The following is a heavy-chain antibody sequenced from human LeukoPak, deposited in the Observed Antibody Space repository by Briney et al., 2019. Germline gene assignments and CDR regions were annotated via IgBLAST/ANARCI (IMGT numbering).Heavy chain of an antibody. D-gene: IGHD3-10*01. CDR2: INRDGGEK. CDR3: ARGVTMIRGAVMYPYFFDF. CDR1: GFTFGDFL. V-gene: IGHV3-7*03. J-gene: IGHJ4*02. Sequence: GGSLRLSCAASGFTFGDFLMSWVRQAPGKGLEWVANINRDGGEKFHVDSVRGRFTISRDNAKNALFLQMHSLRADDTAMYFCARGVTMIRGAVMYPYFFDFWGRGALVTVSS.